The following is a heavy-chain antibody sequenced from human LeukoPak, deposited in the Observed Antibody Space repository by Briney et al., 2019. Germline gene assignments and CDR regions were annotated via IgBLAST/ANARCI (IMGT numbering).Heavy chain of an antibody. CDR1: GASFNSDDQY. V-gene: IGHV4-31*03. J-gene: IGHJ4*02. CDR3: SRGLDSRKLGY. Sequence: PSETLSLTRTVSGASFNSDDQYWDWIRQSPGKGLEWIGSIHPSGMLYNNPSLESRVTMSRDKSKNQFSLNLNSVTAADTAVYFCSRGLDSRKLGYWGQGILVTVSS. CDR2: IHPSGML. D-gene: IGHD3-22*01.